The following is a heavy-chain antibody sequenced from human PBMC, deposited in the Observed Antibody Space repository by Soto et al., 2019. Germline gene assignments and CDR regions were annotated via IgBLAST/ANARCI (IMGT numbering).Heavy chain of an antibody. CDR1: GFIVSSNY. V-gene: IGHV3-9*01. Sequence: GGSLRLSCAASGFIVSSNYMSWFRQAPGKGLEWVSGISWNSGSIGYADSVKGRFTISRDNAKNSLYLQMNSLRAEDTALYYCAKDKGGYYYYGMDVWGQGTTVTVSS. J-gene: IGHJ6*02. D-gene: IGHD1-26*01. CDR3: AKDKGGYYYYGMDV. CDR2: ISWNSGSI.